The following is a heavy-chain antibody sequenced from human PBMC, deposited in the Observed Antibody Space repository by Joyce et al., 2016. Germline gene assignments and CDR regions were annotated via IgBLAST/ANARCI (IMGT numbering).Heavy chain of an antibody. CDR2: ISIYNVNT. V-gene: IGHV1-18*04. CDR1: GYTFTGNG. Sequence: QVQLVQSGAEVRKPGASVKISCKASGYTFTGNGFSWVRQAPGQGLEWMGWISIYNVNTRFAQKVHARVSMTSDTSTSTAYMELRSLTADDTAVYYCARDQWLRNCSGGSRCASDIWGQGTMVTVSS. D-gene: IGHD2-15*01. J-gene: IGHJ3*02. CDR3: ARDQWLRNCSGGSRCASDI.